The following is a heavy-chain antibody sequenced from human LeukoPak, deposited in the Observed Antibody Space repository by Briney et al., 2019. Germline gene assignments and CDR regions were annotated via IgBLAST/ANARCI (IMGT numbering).Heavy chain of an antibody. J-gene: IGHJ4*02. CDR1: GFTFSSYS. Sequence: PGGSLRLSCAASGFTFSSYSMNWVRQAPGKGLEWVSFISERSNNIYYADSVKGRFTISGDNPKNSLYLQMNSLRAEDTAVYYCARDVLAATGPFWGQGTLVTVSS. CDR2: ISERSNNI. CDR3: ARDVLAATGPF. D-gene: IGHD6-13*01. V-gene: IGHV3-48*01.